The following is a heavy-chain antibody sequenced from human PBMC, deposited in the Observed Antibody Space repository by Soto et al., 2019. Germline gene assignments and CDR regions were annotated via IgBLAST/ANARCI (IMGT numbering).Heavy chain of an antibody. V-gene: IGHV3-48*01. CDR3: ARLNDYGDYHDAFDI. CDR1: GFTFSSYS. J-gene: IGHJ3*02. D-gene: IGHD4-17*01. CDR2: ISSSSSTI. Sequence: GGSLRLSCAASGFTFSSYSMNWVRQAPGKGLEWVSYISSSSSTIYYADSVKGRFTISRDNAKNSLYLQMNSLRAEDTAVYYCARLNDYGDYHDAFDIWGQGTMVTVSS.